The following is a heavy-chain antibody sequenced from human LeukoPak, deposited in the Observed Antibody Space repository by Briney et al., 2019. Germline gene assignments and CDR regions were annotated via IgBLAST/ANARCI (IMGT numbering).Heavy chain of an antibody. CDR1: GFTFRGYG. Sequence: PGGSLRLSCAASGFTFRGYGMSWVRQAPGKGLEWVSAIRGSGVTTYYADSVKGRFTISRDNSRTTLYLLMNSLRAEDTAVYYSAKDAAANVDYPYYFDYWGQGALVTVSS. CDR3: AKDAAANVDYPYYFDY. D-gene: IGHD4-11*01. V-gene: IGHV3-23*01. CDR2: IRGSGVTT. J-gene: IGHJ4*02.